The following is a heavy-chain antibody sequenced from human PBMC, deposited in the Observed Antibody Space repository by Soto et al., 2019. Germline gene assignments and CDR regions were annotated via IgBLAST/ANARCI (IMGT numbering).Heavy chain of an antibody. CDR3: VRQLSGFDY. CDR2: IWYDGSNK. J-gene: IGHJ4*02. V-gene: IGHV3-33*01. CDR1: GFTFSSYG. D-gene: IGHD1-1*01. Sequence: PGGSLRLSCAASGFTFSSYGMHWVRQAPGKGLEWVAVIWYDGSNKYYADSVRGRFTISRDNSKNTLYLQMKSLRAEDTAVYYCVRQLSGFDYWGQGTLVTVYS.